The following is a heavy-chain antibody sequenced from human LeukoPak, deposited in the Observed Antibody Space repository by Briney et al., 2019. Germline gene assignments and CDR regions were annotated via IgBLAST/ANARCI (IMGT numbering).Heavy chain of an antibody. CDR1: GGSISSYY. J-gene: IGHJ6*03. CDR3: AREGGYYYNNYYYYMDV. D-gene: IGHD3-22*01. Sequence: SETLSLTCTVSGGSISSYYWSWIRQPAGKGLEWIGRIYTSGSTNYNPSLKSRVTMSVDTSKNQFSLKLSSVTAADTAVYYCAREGGYYYNNYYYYMDVWGKGTTVTISS. CDR2: IYTSGST. V-gene: IGHV4-4*07.